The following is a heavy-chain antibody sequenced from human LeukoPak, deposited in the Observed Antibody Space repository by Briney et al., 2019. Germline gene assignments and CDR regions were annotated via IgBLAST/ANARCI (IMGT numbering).Heavy chain of an antibody. CDR1: GFTFSGYG. CDR3: AKDHYRSTYFDY. Sequence: GGSLRLSCAASGFTFSGYGMHWVRQAPGKGLEWVAFIRYDGSNKYYADSVKGRFTISRDNSKNTLYLQMNSLRAEDTAVYYCAKDHYRSTYFDYWGRGTLVTVSS. CDR2: IRYDGSNK. J-gene: IGHJ4*02. V-gene: IGHV3-30*02. D-gene: IGHD3-10*01.